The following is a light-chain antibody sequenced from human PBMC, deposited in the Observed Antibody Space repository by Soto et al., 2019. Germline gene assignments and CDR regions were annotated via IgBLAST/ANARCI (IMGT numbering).Light chain of an antibody. CDR2: GAS. Sequence: DTVLTQSPGTLSLSPGERATLSCRASQSVSTNQLAWYQQKPGXAPXXLIYGASSRATGIADRFSGSGSGTEFPLTISRLEPEDFAVYDCQQYGSSGTFGQGTKVDNK. V-gene: IGKV3-20*01. CDR1: QSVSTNQ. CDR3: QQYGSSGT. J-gene: IGKJ1*01.